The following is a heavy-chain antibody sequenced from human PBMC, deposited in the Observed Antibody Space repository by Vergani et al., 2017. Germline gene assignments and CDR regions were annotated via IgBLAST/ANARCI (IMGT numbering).Heavy chain of an antibody. CDR3: ARGGRQWLGRTYFDY. V-gene: IGHV4-34*01. CDR2: INHSGST. D-gene: IGHD6-19*01. J-gene: IGHJ4*02. CDR1: GGSFSGYY. Sequence: QVQLQQWGAGLLKPSETLSLTCAVYGGSFSGYYWSWIRQPPGKGLEWIGEINHSGSTNYNPSLKSRVTISVDTPKNQFSLKLSSVTAADTAVYYCARGGRQWLGRTYFDYWGQGTLVTVSS.